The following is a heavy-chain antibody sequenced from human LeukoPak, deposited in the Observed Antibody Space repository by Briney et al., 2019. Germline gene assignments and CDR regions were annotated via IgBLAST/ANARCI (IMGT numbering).Heavy chain of an antibody. CDR1: GFTFSNYW. V-gene: IGHV3-7*01. CDR3: ARDDYGGTRY. D-gene: IGHD4/OR15-4a*01. CDR2: IKQDGNEK. Sequence: GGSLRLSCAASGFTFSNYWMSWVRQAPGKGLEWVANIKQDGNEKYYVDSVKGRFTISRDNAKNSLYLQMNNLRAEDTAVYYCARDDYGGTRYWGQGTLVTVSS. J-gene: IGHJ4*02.